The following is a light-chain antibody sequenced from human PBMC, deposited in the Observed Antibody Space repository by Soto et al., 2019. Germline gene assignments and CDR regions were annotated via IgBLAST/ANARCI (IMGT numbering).Light chain of an antibody. CDR2: DAS. CDR3: QQRSNWPTIT. CDR1: QSVRSY. J-gene: IGKJ5*01. V-gene: IGKV3-11*01. Sequence: EIVLKQSPATLSLSPGERATLSCRASQSVRSYLAWYQQKPGQAPRLLIYDASNRATGIPARFSGSGSGTDFTLTISSLEPEDFGVYYCQQRSNWPTITFGQGTRLEIK.